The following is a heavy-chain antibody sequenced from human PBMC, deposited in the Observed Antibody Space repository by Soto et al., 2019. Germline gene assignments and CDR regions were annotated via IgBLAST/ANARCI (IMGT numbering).Heavy chain of an antibody. Sequence: SETLSLTCTVSGASISSSSHYWGWIRQPPGKGLEWIGSIYYSGGTYYNPSLKSRVTISVDTSKNQFSLKLSSVTAADTAVYYCAKGGSGSYSNAFDIWGQGTMVT. CDR3: AKGGSGSYSNAFDI. CDR2: IYYSGGT. J-gene: IGHJ3*02. V-gene: IGHV4-39*01. D-gene: IGHD3-10*01. CDR1: GASISSSSHY.